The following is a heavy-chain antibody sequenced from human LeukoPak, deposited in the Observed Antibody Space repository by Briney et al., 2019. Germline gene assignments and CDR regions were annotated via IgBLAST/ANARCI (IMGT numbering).Heavy chain of an antibody. CDR2: ISSSGSTI. CDR1: GFTFSDYY. D-gene: IGHD6-19*01. J-gene: IGHJ6*02. Sequence: KAGGSLRLSCAASGFTFSDYYMSWIRQAPGKGLEWVSYISSSGSTIYYADSVKGRFTISRDNAKNSLYLQMNSLRAEDTAVYYCARQYSSGWYPCGMDVWGQGTTVTVSS. CDR3: ARQYSSGWYPCGMDV. V-gene: IGHV3-11*04.